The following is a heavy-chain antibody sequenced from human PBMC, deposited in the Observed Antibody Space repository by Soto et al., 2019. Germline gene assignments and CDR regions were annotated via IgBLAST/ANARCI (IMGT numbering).Heavy chain of an antibody. CDR3: ARGPITVRGVDVPFYFAY. D-gene: IGHD1-20*01. V-gene: IGHV1-69*01. CDR1: GDTFRSYA. J-gene: IGHJ4*02. Sequence: QVQLVQSGAEVKKPGSSVKVSCKASGDTFRSYAVTWVRQAPGQGLEWMGGLIPIFGAPNYAQRFQARLTISADESANTAYMELASLRSDDTAVYYCARGPITVRGVDVPFYFAYWGQGSLVTVSS. CDR2: LIPIFGAP.